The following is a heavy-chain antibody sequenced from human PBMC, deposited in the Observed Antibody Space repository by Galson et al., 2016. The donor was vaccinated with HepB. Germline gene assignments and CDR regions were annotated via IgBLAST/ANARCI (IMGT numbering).Heavy chain of an antibody. CDR3: ATVFRGTYSPTAGFDN. D-gene: IGHD1-26*01. CDR1: GYTLTELS. Sequence: SVKVSCKVSGYTLTELSMHWVRQAPGKGLEWMGGFDPEDGGETIYAQKFQGRITMTEDTSTDTAYMELSSLRFEDTAVYYCATVFRGTYSPTAGFDNWGQGTLVTVSS. J-gene: IGHJ4*02. V-gene: IGHV1-24*01. CDR2: FDPEDGGET.